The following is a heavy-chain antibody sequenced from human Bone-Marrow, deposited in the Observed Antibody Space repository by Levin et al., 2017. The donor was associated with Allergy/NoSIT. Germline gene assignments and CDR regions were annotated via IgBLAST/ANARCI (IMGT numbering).Heavy chain of an antibody. V-gene: IGHV3-43*01. J-gene: IGHJ4*02. CDR3: AKDLRHRIAVTGNVEY. Sequence: GGSLRLSCAASGFTFNDYTMHWVRQAPQRGLEWVSLISWDASTTYYADSVRGRFTISRDNSKNALYLQMNSLTTEDTALYYCAKDLRHRIAVTGNVEYWGQGTLVTVSS. D-gene: IGHD6-19*01. CDR2: ISWDASTT. CDR1: GFTFNDYT.